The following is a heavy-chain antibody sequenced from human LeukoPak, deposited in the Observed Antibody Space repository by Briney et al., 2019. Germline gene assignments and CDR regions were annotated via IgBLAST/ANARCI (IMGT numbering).Heavy chain of an antibody. V-gene: IGHV4-30-4*01. D-gene: IGHD4-17*01. J-gene: IGHJ4*02. Sequence: SQTLSLTCTVSGGSISSGDYYWSWIRQPPGKGLEWIGYIYYTGSTNYNPSLKSRVTVSVDTSKNQFSLKLSSVTAADTAVYYSARRATVTKYYFDFWGQGTLVTVSS. CDR2: IYYTGST. CDR1: GGSISSGDYY. CDR3: ARRATVTKYYFDF.